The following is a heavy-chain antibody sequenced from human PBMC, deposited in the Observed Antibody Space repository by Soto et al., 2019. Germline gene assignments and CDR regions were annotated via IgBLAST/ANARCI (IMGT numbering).Heavy chain of an antibody. CDR1: GFTFGTYW. J-gene: IGHJ4*02. CDR3: ATEGVRVYDY. CDR2: ISPDPNEN. D-gene: IGHD6-13*01. V-gene: IGHV3-7*04. Sequence: PGGSLRLSCAASGFTFGTYWMSWVRQAPGKGLEWVANISPDPNENYYVDSVKGRFIISRDNAKNSLYLQMNSLRAEDTAVYYCATEGVRVYDYWGQGSLVTVSS.